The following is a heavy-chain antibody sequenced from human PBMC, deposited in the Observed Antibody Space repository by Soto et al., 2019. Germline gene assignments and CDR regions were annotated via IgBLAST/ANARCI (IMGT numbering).Heavy chain of an antibody. CDR2: INPNSGDT. V-gene: IGHV1-2*02. Sequence: ASVKVSCKASGYTFTGYYIHWVRQAPGQGLEWMGWINPNSGDTNYAQKFQGRVTMSGDTSIITAYMELSRLRYDDTAVYYCARGWNIVAAVTNNWFDPWGQGTLVTVSS. CDR3: ARGWNIVAAVTNNWFDP. D-gene: IGHD1-26*01. CDR1: GYTFTGYY. J-gene: IGHJ5*02.